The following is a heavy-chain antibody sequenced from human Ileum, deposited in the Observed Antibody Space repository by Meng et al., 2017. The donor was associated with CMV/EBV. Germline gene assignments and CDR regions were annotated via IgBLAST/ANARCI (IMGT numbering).Heavy chain of an antibody. J-gene: IGHJ2*01. CDR1: GGSISNGNFC. D-gene: IGHD2-21*02. V-gene: IGHV4-39*07. CDR2: MFYRGNT. CDR3: ARMTLYWYFDL. Sequence: QMRLQRPCPGLLKPSATLSLTCCVFGGSISNGNFCWGWIRPPPGKELELIGSMFYRGNTYYNPSLRRRVTISLDTSKDQFSLRLTSVTGADTAVYYCARMTLYWYFDLWGRGSLVTVSS.